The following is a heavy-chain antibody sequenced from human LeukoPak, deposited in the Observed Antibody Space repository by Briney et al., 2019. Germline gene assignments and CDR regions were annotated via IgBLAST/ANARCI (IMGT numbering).Heavy chain of an antibody. CDR2: ISAYNGNT. CDR1: GYTFTNYA. Sequence: ASVKVSCKASGYTFTNYAMNWVRQAPGQGLEWMGWISAYNGNTNYAQKLQGRVTMTTDTSTSTAYMELRSLRSDDTAVYYCARANGFMVLRFLAPYYYYYMDVWGKGTTVTVSS. D-gene: IGHD3-3*01. V-gene: IGHV1-18*01. CDR3: ARANGFMVLRFLAPYYYYYMDV. J-gene: IGHJ6*03.